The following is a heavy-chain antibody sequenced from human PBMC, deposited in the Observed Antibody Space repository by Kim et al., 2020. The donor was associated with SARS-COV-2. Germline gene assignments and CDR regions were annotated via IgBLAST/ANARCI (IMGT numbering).Heavy chain of an antibody. CDR2: IANKAHSYAT. J-gene: IGHJ4*02. CDR3: VSVTTSYFDY. V-gene: IGHV3-73*01. Sequence: GGSLRLSCAASGFIFSGSEMHWVRQASGKGLEWVGRIANKAHSYATTHAASLKGRSIISRDDSQDTAYLQLNSLKTEDTAVYYCVSVTTSYFDYWGQGTLVTVSS. CDR1: GFIFSGSE.